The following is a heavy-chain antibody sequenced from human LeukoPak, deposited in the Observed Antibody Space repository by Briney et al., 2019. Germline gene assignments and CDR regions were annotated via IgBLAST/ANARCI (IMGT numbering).Heavy chain of an antibody. V-gene: IGHV1-24*01. D-gene: IGHD1-26*01. J-gene: IGHJ4*02. CDR3: ATLGRGSGSYEYYLDY. CDR2: FDPEDGET. Sequence: GASVKVSCKVSGYTLTELSMHWVRQAPGKGLEWMGGFDPEDGETIYAQKFQGRVTMTEDTSTDTAYMELSSLRSEDTAVYYCATLGRGSGSYEYYLDYWGQGTLVTVSS. CDR1: GYTLTELS.